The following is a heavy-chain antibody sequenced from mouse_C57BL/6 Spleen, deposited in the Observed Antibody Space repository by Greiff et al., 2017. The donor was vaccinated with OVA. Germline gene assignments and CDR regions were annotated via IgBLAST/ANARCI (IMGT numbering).Heavy chain of an antibody. CDR3: AREVGGGSEGFDY. CDR1: GYAFTNYL. V-gene: IGHV1-54*01. Sequence: QVQLQQSGAELVRPGTSVKVSCKASGYAFTNYLIEWVKQRPGQGLEWIGVINPGSGGTNYNEKFKGTATLTADKSSSTAYMQLSSLTSEDSAVYFCAREVGGGSEGFDYWGQGTTLTVSS. J-gene: IGHJ2*01. CDR2: INPGSGGT. D-gene: IGHD1-1*01.